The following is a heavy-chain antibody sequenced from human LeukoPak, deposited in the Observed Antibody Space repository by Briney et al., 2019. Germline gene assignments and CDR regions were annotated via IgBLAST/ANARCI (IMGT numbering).Heavy chain of an antibody. CDR3: ASSGWELFDY. V-gene: IGHV3-23*01. Sequence: GGSLRLSCAASGFTFSYYGMNWVRQAPGKGLEWVSGITGSGTSTYYADSVRGRFTISRDNSKNSLYLQMNSLRAEDTAVYYCASSGWELFDYWGQGTLVTVSS. J-gene: IGHJ4*02. D-gene: IGHD6-19*01. CDR2: ITGSGTST. CDR1: GFTFSYYG.